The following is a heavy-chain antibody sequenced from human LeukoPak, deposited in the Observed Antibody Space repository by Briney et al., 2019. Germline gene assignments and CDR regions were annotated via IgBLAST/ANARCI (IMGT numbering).Heavy chain of an antibody. J-gene: IGHJ3*02. CDR1: GYTFTGYS. D-gene: IGHD2-2*02. Sequence: ASVKVSCKASGYTFTGYSMHWVRQAPGQGLEWMGIINPSGGNTSYAQKFQGGVTMTRDTSTSTVYMELSSLRSEDTAVYYCARGSVWTGVPAAILHGVNDAFDIWGQGTMVTVSS. V-gene: IGHV1-46*01. CDR3: ARGSVWTGVPAAILHGVNDAFDI. CDR2: INPSGGNT.